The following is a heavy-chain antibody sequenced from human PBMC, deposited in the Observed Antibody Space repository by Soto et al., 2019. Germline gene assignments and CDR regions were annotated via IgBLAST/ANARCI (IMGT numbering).Heavy chain of an antibody. V-gene: IGHV3-21*01. J-gene: IGHJ6*03. CDR2: ISSSSSYI. CDR3: ARYAARPVYYYYYMDV. D-gene: IGHD6-6*01. Sequence: GGSLRLSCAASGFTFSSYSMNWVRQAPGKGLEWVSSISSSSSYIYYADSVKGRFTISRDNAKNSLYLQMNSLRAEDTAVYYCARYAARPVYYYYYMDVWGKGTTVTVSS. CDR1: GFTFSSYS.